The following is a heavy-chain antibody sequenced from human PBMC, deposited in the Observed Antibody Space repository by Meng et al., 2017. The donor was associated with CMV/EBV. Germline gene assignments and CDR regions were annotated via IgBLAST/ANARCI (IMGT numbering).Heavy chain of an antibody. CDR1: RYTFTSYG. V-gene: IGHV1-18*01. CDR3: AGDPGDSRGYYPVYYYYGMDV. Sequence: ASVKVSCKASRYTFTSYGISWVRQAPGQGLEWMGWISAYNGNTNYAQKLQGRVTMTTDTSTSTAYMELRSLRSDDTAVYYCAGDPGDSRGYYPVYYYYGMDVWGQGTTVTVSS. J-gene: IGHJ6*02. CDR2: ISAYNGNT. D-gene: IGHD3-22*01.